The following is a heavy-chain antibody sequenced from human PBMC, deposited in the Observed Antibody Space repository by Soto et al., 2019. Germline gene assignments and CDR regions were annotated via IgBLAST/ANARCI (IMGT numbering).Heavy chain of an antibody. CDR1: GYTFTSYD. CDR2: MNPNSGNT. Sequence: ASVKVSCKASGYTFTSYDINWVRQATGQGLEWMGWMNPNSGNTGYAQKFQGRVTTTTDTSTSTAYMELRSLRSDDTAVYYCARDEGTYCTNGVCVYYGMDVWGQGTTVTVSS. V-gene: IGHV1-8*01. CDR3: ARDEGTYCTNGVCVYYGMDV. D-gene: IGHD2-8*01. J-gene: IGHJ6*02.